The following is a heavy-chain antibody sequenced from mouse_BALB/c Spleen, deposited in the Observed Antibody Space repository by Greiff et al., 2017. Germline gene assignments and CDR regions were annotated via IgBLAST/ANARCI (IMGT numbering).Heavy chain of an antibody. V-gene: IGHV2-9*02. CDR2: IWAGGST. D-gene: IGHD4-1*01. Sequence: VKLVESGPGLVAPSQSLSITCTVSGFSLTSYGVHWVRQPPGKGLEWLGVIWAGGSTNYNSALMSRLSISKDNSKSQVFFKMNSLQANDTAIYYCARNELGWRNAMDYWGQGTSVTVSS. J-gene: IGHJ4*01. CDR3: ARNELGWRNAMDY. CDR1: GFSLTSYG.